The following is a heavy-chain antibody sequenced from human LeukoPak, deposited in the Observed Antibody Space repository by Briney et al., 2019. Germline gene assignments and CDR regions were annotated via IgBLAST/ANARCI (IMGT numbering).Heavy chain of an antibody. CDR3: ARDHYFDY. CDR2: IYSGGST. CDR1: GFTFSSYA. V-gene: IGHV3-53*01. J-gene: IGHJ4*02. Sequence: GGSLRLSCAASGFTFSSYAMSWVRQAPGKGLEWVSVIYSGGSTYYADSVKGRFTISRDNSKNTLYLQMNSLRAEDTAVYYCARDHYFDYWGQGTLVTVSS.